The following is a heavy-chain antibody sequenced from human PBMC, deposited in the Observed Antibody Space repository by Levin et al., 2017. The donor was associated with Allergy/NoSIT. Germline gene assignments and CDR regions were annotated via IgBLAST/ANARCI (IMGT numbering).Heavy chain of an antibody. V-gene: IGHV3-23*01. D-gene: IGHD7-27*01. CDR3: AQDGDGPLGDEFFQH. Sequence: GESLKISCAASGFTFSSYAMSWVRQAPGKGLEWVSVISDSGANTYYADSVKGRFTISRDNSKNTLYLQMNSLRAEDTALYYCAQDGDGPLGDEFFQHWGQGTLVTVSS. CDR1: GFTFSSYA. CDR2: ISDSGANT. J-gene: IGHJ1*01.